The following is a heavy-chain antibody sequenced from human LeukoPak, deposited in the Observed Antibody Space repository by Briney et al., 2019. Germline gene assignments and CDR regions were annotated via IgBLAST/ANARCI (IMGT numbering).Heavy chain of an antibody. J-gene: IGHJ5*02. CDR1: GFTFSDYW. V-gene: IGHV3-11*01. CDR2: ITNSGDTK. Sequence: GGSLRLSCAASGFTFSDYWMSWVRRAPGRGLEWIAYITNSGDTKHYADSVKGRFIISRDNAKNSLYLQTDSLRADDTAVYYCARGAGPLFDPWGQGTLVTVSS. CDR3: ARGAGPLFDP.